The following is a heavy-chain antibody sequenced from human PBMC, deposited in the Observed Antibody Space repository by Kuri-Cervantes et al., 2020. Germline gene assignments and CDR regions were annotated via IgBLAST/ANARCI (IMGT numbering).Heavy chain of an antibody. Sequence: ETLSLTCTVSGGSISSSSLYWGWIRQPPGKGLEWVANIKQDGSEKYYVDSVKGRFTISRDNAKNSLYLEMNSLRAEDTGVYYCAREGGGTTVTTFFDYWGQGTLVTVSS. J-gene: IGHJ4*02. D-gene: IGHD4-17*01. V-gene: IGHV3-7*01. CDR2: IKQDGSEK. CDR3: AREGGGTTVTTFFDY. CDR1: GGSISSSS.